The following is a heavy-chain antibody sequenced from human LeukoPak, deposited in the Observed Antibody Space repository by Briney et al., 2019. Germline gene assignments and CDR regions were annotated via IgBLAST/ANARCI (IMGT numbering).Heavy chain of an antibody. V-gene: IGHV1-46*03. CDR1: GYTFTSYY. CDR3: AGADYGDYHFDY. D-gene: IGHD4-17*01. Sequence: GASVKVSCKASGYTFTSYYMHWVRRAPGQGLEWMGIINPSGGSTSYAQKFQGRVTMTRDTSTSTVYMELSSLRSEDTAVYYCAGADYGDYHFDYWGQGTLVTVSS. CDR2: INPSGGST. J-gene: IGHJ4*02.